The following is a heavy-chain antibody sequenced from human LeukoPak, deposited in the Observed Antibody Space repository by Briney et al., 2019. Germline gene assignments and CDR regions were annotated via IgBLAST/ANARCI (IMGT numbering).Heavy chain of an antibody. CDR2: IYYSGST. V-gene: IGHV4-31*03. CDR1: GGSISSGGYY. J-gene: IGHJ6*03. D-gene: IGHD3-10*01. Sequence: SETLSLTCTVSGGSISSGGYYWGWIRQHPGKGLEWIGYIYYSGSTYYNPSLKSRVTISVDTSKNQFSLKLSSVTAADTAVYYCAREYGFGDYYYYYMDVWGKGTTVTVSS. CDR3: AREYGFGDYYYYYMDV.